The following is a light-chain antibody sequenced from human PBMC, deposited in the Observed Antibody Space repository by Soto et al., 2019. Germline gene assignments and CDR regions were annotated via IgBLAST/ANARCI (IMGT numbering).Light chain of an antibody. CDR1: QGISSD. V-gene: IGKV1-13*02. J-gene: IGKJ5*01. Sequence: AIQLTQSPSSLSASVGDRVTITCRASQGISSDLTWYQQKPGKAPKLLIYGASSLESGVPSRFSGSGSGTDFTLTISSLQPEDFATYFCQQFYSYPVTFGQGTRLEI. CDR3: QQFYSYPVT. CDR2: GAS.